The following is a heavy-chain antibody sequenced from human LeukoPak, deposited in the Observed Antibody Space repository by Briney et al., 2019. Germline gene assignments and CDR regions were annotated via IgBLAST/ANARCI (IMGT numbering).Heavy chain of an antibody. CDR3: AREGGPYRPLDY. CDR1: GGSISNTNW. Sequence: SETLSLTCGVSGGSISNTNWWTWFRQPPGKGLEWIGEVNLQGSTNSNPSLKSRVAISVDKSENHISLKLTSVTAADTAVYYCAREGGPYRPLDYSGQGTLVTVAS. J-gene: IGHJ4*02. CDR2: VNLQGST. V-gene: IGHV4-4*02.